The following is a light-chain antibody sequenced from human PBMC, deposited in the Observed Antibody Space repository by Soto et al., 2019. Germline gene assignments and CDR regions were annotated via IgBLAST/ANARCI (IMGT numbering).Light chain of an antibody. CDR1: SSDVGGYNF. Sequence: QSALTQPPSASGSPGQSVTISCTGTSSDVGGYNFVSWYQQHPGKAPKFMIYGVSKRPSGVPDRFSGSKSGNTASLTVSGLQAEDEADYYCSSYAGGIKWVFGGGTKVTVL. CDR2: GVS. CDR3: SSYAGGIKWV. V-gene: IGLV2-8*01. J-gene: IGLJ3*02.